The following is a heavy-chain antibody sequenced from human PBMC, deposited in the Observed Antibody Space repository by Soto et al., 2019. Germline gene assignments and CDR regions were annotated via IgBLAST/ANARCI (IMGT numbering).Heavy chain of an antibody. CDR3: ARNYYGSGSYYWFDP. V-gene: IGHV4-34*01. CDR2: INHSGST. D-gene: IGHD3-10*01. J-gene: IGHJ5*02. CDR1: GGSFSGYY. Sequence: SEPLSLTCAVYGGSFSGYYLSWIRQPPGKGLEWIGEINHSGSTNYNPSLKSRVTISVDTSKNQFSLKLSSVTAADTAVYYCARNYYGSGSYYWFDPWGQGTLVTVSS.